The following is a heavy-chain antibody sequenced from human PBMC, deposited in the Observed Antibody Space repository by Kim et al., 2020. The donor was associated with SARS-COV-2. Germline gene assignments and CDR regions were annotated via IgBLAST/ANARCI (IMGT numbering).Heavy chain of an antibody. J-gene: IGHJ6*02. Sequence: SVKVSCKASGGTFSSYAISWVRQAPGQGLEWMGRIIPILGIANYAQKFQGRVTITADKSTSTAYMELSSLRSEDTAVYYCARYYYDSSGYYYYGMDVWGQGTTVTVSS. D-gene: IGHD3-22*01. CDR3: ARYYYDSSGYYYYGMDV. V-gene: IGHV1-69*04. CDR1: GGTFSSYA. CDR2: IIPILGIA.